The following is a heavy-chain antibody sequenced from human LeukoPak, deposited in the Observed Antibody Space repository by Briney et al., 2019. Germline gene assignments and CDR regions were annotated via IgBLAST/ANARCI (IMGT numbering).Heavy chain of an antibody. CDR1: GXTFSSYS. Sequence: GGSLRLSCAASGXTFSSYSVNWVRQAPGKGLESVSSISSSSSYIYYADSVKGRFTISRDNAKNSPYLQMNSLRAEDTAVYYCASARLSRGDYWGQGTLVTVSS. J-gene: IGHJ4*02. D-gene: IGHD5/OR15-5a*01. CDR3: ASARLSRGDY. CDR2: ISSSSSYI. V-gene: IGHV3-21*01.